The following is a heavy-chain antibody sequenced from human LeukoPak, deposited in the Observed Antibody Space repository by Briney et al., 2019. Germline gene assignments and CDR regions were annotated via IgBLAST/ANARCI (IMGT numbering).Heavy chain of an antibody. CDR3: TTGPPAVTGVTYYYGMDV. V-gene: IGHV3-30-3*01. Sequence: GGSLRLSCAASGFTFSSYAMHWVRQAPGKGLEWVAVISYDGSNKYYADSVKGRFTISRDNSKNTLYLQMNSLKTDDTGVYYCTTGPPAVTGVTYYYGMDVWGQGTAATVS. CDR1: GFTFSSYA. CDR2: ISYDGSNK. D-gene: IGHD2-21*02. J-gene: IGHJ6*02.